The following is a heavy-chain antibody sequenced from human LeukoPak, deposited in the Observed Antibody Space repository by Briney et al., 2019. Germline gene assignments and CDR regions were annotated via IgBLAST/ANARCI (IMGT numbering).Heavy chain of an antibody. CDR2: ISSSSNTV. V-gene: IGHV3-48*04. J-gene: IGHJ5*02. CDR3: ARGVPYYDILTGYYGFDP. Sequence: GGSLRLSCAASGFTFSSYSMNWVRQAPGKGLDWISYISSSSNTVYYADSVKGRFTISRDNAKNSLYLQMNSLRAEDTAVYYCARGVPYYDILTGYYGFDPWGQGTLVTVSS. CDR1: GFTFSSYS. D-gene: IGHD3-9*01.